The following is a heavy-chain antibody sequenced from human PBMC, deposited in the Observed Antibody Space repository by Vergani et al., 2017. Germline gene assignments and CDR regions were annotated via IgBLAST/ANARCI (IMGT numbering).Heavy chain of an antibody. D-gene: IGHD6-6*01. CDR2: IIPILGIA. J-gene: IGHJ6*02. CDR1: GYTFTSYG. CDR3: ARGGAARQSWGYYYYGMDV. Sequence: QVQLVQSGAEVKKPGASVKVSCKASGYTFTSYGISWVRQAPGQGLEWMGRIIPILGIANYAQKFQGRVTITADKSTSTAYMELSSLRSEDTAVYYCARGGAARQSWGYYYYGMDVWGQGTTVTVSS. V-gene: IGHV1-69*04.